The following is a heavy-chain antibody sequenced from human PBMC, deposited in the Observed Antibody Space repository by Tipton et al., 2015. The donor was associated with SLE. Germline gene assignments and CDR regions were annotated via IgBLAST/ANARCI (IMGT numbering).Heavy chain of an antibody. V-gene: IGHV3-48*04. CDR2: ISSSGSTI. CDR3: ARAPDFWSGYRD. Sequence: GSLRLSCAASGFTFSSYSMNWVRQAPGKGLEWVSYISSSGSTIYYADSVKGRFTISRDNAKNSLYLQMNSLRAEDTAVYYCARAPDFWSGYRDWGQGTLVTVSS. D-gene: IGHD3-3*01. CDR1: GFTFSSYS. J-gene: IGHJ4*02.